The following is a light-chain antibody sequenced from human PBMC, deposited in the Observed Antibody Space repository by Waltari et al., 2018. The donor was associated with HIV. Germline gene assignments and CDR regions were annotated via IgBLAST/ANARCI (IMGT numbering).Light chain of an antibody. CDR2: DAC. CDR1: NIGAKT. Sequence: SYVLTQPPSVSVPPGQTARIPCGGDNIGAKTVNWFQHNPGQAPVLVLYDACGRPSGIPERFSGSNSGNAATLTISRVEAGDEADYYCQVWDSETDHVIFGGGTKLTVL. V-gene: IGLV3-21*02. CDR3: QVWDSETDHVI. J-gene: IGLJ2*01.